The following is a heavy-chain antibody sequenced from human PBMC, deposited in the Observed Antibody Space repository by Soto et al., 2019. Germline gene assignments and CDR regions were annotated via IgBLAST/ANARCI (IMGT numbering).Heavy chain of an antibody. J-gene: IGHJ6*02. CDR3: ARDGGYCSSTSCYWDYYYGMDV. CDR1: GYTFTSYA. D-gene: IGHD2-2*01. V-gene: IGHV1-3*01. Sequence: ASVKVSCKASGYTFTSYAMHWVRQAPGQRLEWMGWINAGNGNTKYSQKFQGRGTITRETSAGKAYMELGSLRSEDTAVYYCARDGGYCSSTSCYWDYYYGMDVWGQGTTVTVSS. CDR2: INAGNGNT.